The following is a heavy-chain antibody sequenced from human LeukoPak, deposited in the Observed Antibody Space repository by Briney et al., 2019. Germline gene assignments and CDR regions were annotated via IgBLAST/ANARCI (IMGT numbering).Heavy chain of an antibody. J-gene: IGHJ4*02. CDR3: ASEERAVATY. CDR1: GGTFSSYA. V-gene: IGHV1-69*13. CDR2: IIPIFGTA. Sequence: SVKVSFKASGGTFSSYAISWVRQAPGQGLEWMGGIIPIFGTANYAQKFQGRVTITADESTSTAYMELSSLRSEDTAVYYCASEERAVATYWGQGTLVTVSS. D-gene: IGHD6-19*01.